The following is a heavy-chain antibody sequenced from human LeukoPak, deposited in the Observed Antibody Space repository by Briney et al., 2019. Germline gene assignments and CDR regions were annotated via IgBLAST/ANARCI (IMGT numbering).Heavy chain of an antibody. V-gene: IGHV3-23*01. CDR3: AKVLGSGSGYPIDY. CDR1: GFTFSSYA. J-gene: IGHJ4*02. D-gene: IGHD6-19*01. Sequence: GGSLRLSCAASGFTFSSYAMSWVRQAPGKGLEWVSSISAGGGSTYYADSGKGRFTISRDNFKNTLYLQMNSLRAEDTAIYYCAKVLGSGSGYPIDYWGQGTLVTVSS. CDR2: ISAGGGST.